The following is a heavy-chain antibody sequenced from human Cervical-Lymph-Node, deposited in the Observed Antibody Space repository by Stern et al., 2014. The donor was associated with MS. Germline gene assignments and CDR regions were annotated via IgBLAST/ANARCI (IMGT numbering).Heavy chain of an antibody. CDR2: VFSNDEK. D-gene: IGHD3-10*02. CDR3: ARMKDYVGNVEARLDV. J-gene: IGHJ3*01. V-gene: IGHV2-26*01. CDR1: GFSLDRMG. Sequence: ITLKESGPALVKPTETLTLTCTVSGFSLDRMGVSWIRQPPGKALEWLALVFSNDEKSYNTSLRSRLTISRDNSKSQVVLVMTNMDPLDTATYYCARMKDYVGNVEARLDVWGQGTRVTVSS.